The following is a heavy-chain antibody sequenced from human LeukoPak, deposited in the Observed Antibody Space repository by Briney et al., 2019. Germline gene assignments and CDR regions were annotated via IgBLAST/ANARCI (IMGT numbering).Heavy chain of an antibody. CDR2: IWYDGSNK. D-gene: IGHD4-17*01. Sequence: GRSLRLSCAASGFTFSSYGMHWVRQAPGKGLEWVAVIWYDGSNKYYADSVKGRFTISRDNSKNTLYLQMSSLRAEDTAVYYCARAGTTVILDYWGQGTLVTVSS. V-gene: IGHV3-33*01. CDR3: ARAGTTVILDY. J-gene: IGHJ4*02. CDR1: GFTFSSYG.